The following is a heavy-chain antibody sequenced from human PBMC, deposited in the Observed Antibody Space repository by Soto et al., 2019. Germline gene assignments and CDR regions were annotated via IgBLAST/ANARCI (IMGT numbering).Heavy chain of an antibody. Sequence: EVQLVESGGGLVKPGGSLRLSCAASGFTFSSYSMNWVRQAPGKGLEWVSSISSSSSYIYYADSVKGRFTISRDNAKXXXXXXXXXXXXXDTAVYYCAREGAVAGAGGFDYWGQGTLVTVSS. CDR3: AREGAVAGAGGFDY. CDR2: ISSSSSYI. V-gene: IGHV3-21*01. CDR1: GFTFSSYS. J-gene: IGHJ4*02. D-gene: IGHD6-19*01.